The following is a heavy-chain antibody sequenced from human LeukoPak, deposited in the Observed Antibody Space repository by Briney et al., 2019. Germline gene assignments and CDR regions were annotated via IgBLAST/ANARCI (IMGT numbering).Heavy chain of an antibody. J-gene: IGHJ4*02. Sequence: PSETLSLTCAVSGGPFSGYFWSWLRQSSGKGLEWIGEIHNSGTTNYNPSLNSRVTISEEPSKNQFYLNLSSVTAADTAVYYCARRYYYNLGSFPFDFWGQGTLVTVSS. CDR3: ARRYYYNLGSFPFDF. V-gene: IGHV4-34*01. D-gene: IGHD3-10*01. CDR2: IHNSGTT. CDR1: GGPFSGYF.